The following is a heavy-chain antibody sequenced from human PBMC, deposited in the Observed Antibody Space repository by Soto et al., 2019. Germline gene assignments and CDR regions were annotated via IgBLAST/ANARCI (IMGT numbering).Heavy chain of an antibody. CDR2: ISYGGSNK. CDR1: GLTFSSYG. D-gene: IGHD6-19*01. V-gene: IGHV3-30*18. J-gene: IGHJ2*01. CDR3: AKRSGIAVTGAEYFDL. Sequence: ESVGGVVQPGRSLRLSCAASGLTFSSYGMHWVRQAPGKGLEWVAVISYGGSNKDYADSVKGRFTISRDNSKNTLYLQMNSLRAEDTAVYYCAKRSGIAVTGAEYFDLWGRGTLVTVSS.